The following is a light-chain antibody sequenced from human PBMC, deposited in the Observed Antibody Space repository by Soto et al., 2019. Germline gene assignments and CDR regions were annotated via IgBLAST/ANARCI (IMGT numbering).Light chain of an antibody. CDR3: SSYTTRSSLYV. J-gene: IGLJ1*01. CDR2: EVS. CDR1: RTDVGGYNF. Sequence: QSVLTQPASVSGSPGQSITISCTGTRTDVGGYNFVSWYQQHPGKAPKLMIFEVSNRPTGVSNRFSGSKSDNTASLTISGLQADDEADYYCSSYTTRSSLYVFGAGTKVTV. V-gene: IGLV2-14*01.